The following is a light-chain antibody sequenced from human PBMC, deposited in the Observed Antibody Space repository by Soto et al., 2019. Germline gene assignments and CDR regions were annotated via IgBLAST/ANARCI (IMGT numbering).Light chain of an antibody. V-gene: IGLV2-14*01. CDR2: EVS. CDR1: SSDVGGYNR. CDR3: ASYTSATSYV. J-gene: IGLJ1*01. Sequence: QSALTQSASVSGSPGQSITISCTGTSSDVGGYNRVSWNQQHPGKAPNLMIYEVSTRPSGVSNRISGSKPGNTASLAISGLQAEDEAHYYCASYTSATSYVFGTGTKLTGL.